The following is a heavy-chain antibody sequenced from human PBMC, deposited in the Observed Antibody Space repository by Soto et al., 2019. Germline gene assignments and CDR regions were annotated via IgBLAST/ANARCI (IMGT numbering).Heavy chain of an antibody. V-gene: IGHV5-51*01. Sequence: SLKISCRGSGYSFISYWIGWVRQMPGKGLEWMGIIYPGDSDTRYSPSFQGQVTISADKSISTAYLQWSSLKASDTAMYYCARHVATGTVLPYYGMDVWGRGTTVAVSS. CDR2: IYPGDSDT. D-gene: IGHD1-1*01. CDR1: GYSFISYW. J-gene: IGHJ6*02. CDR3: ARHVATGTVLPYYGMDV.